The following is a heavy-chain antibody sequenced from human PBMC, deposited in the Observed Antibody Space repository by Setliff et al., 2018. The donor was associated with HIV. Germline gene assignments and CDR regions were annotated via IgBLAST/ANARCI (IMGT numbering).Heavy chain of an antibody. CDR1: GGTFSSYT. V-gene: IGHV1-69*02. J-gene: IGHJ6*03. D-gene: IGHD3-16*01. Sequence: GASVKVSCKASGGTFSSYTINWVRQASGQGLEWMGRSIPILGIGNDEQAQKFKGRVTFTADKSTSTVYMELSSLRSEDTAVYYCARCGAGEWHLYMDVWGKGTAVTVSS. CDR3: ARCGAGEWHLYMDV. CDR2: SIPILGIG.